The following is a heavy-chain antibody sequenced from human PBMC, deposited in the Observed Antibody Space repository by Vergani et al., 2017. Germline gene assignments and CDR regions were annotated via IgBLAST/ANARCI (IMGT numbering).Heavy chain of an antibody. CDR3: VYRTISTGWSNYHYYYGMDV. Sequence: QITLKESGPTLVKPTQTLTLTCTFSGFSLNTRGVSVAWIRQPPGKALDWLALIYWNDDKRYSPSLKSRLIITKDSSKKQVVLTMTNMDPVDTATYFCVYRTISTGWSNYHYYYGMDVWGQGTTVTVSS. CDR2: IYWNDDK. D-gene: IGHD6-13*01. CDR1: GFSLNTRGVS. V-gene: IGHV2-5*01. J-gene: IGHJ6*02.